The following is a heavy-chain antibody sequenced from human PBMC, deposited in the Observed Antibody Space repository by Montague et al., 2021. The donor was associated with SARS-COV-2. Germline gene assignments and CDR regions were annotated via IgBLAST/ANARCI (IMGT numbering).Heavy chain of an antibody. CDR1: GFTFSAYC. Sequence: SLRLSCAASGFTFSAYCMSWVRQAPGKGLEWVADIKHDGRKKYYVDSVKGRFTISRDNAKNSLYLQMNSLRAEDTAVYYCARDGRTKCNGDCYSLFWGQGTLVTVSS. V-gene: IGHV3-7*01. CDR2: IKHDGRKK. J-gene: IGHJ4*02. CDR3: ARDGRTKCNGDCYSLF. D-gene: IGHD2-21*02.